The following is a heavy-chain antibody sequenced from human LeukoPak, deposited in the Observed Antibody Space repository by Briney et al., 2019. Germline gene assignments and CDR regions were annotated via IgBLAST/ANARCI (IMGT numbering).Heavy chain of an antibody. J-gene: IGHJ6*04. CDR1: GYTFTSYG. D-gene: IGHD5-12*01. CDR2: ISAYNGNT. CDR3: ARFGPVDIVASLKYYYYGMDV. V-gene: IGHV1-18*04. Sequence: ASVKVSCKASGYTFTSYGISWVRRAPGQGLEWMGWISAYNGNTNSAQKLQGRVTMTTDTSTSTAYMELRSLRSDDTAVYYCARFGPVDIVASLKYYYYGMDVWGKGTTVTVSS.